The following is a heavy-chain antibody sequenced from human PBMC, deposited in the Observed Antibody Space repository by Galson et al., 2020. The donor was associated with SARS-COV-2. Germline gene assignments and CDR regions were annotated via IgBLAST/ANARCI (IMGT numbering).Heavy chain of an antibody. CDR2: ISSSSTI. J-gene: IGHJ6*02. V-gene: IGHV3-48*04. CDR3: ARQYDYVWGSWNYYYGMDV. D-gene: IGHD3-16*01. Sequence: GGSLRLSCAASGFTFSSYSMNWVRQAPGKGLEWVSYISSSSTIYYADSVKGRFTISRDNAKNSLYLQMNSLRAEDTAVYYCARQYDYVWGSWNYYYGMDVWGQGTTVTVSS. CDR1: GFTFSSYS.